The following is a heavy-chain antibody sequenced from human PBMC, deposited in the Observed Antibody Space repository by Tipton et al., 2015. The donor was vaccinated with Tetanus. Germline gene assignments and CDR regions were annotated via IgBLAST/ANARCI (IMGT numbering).Heavy chain of an antibody. CDR1: GDSISIFY. CDR3: AGGFGSSFYFFDY. Sequence: TLSLTCTVSGDSISIFYWTWIQQPPGKGLEWIGYVYGSGSTNYNPSLERRVTMSLDTSGNQFSLKLTSVTAADTAFYYCAGGFGSSFYFFDYWGQGILVPVSS. D-gene: IGHD6-13*01. CDR2: VYGSGST. J-gene: IGHJ4*02. V-gene: IGHV4-59*01.